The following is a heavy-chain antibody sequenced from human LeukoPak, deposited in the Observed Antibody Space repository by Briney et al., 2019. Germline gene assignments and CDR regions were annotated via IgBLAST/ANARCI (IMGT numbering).Heavy chain of an antibody. Sequence: GGSLRLSCAASGFSFSSYWMSWVRQAPGKGLEWVANIKQDGSEKYYVDSVKGRFTISRDNAQNPLYLQMNSLRAEDTAVYYCVRDLAGPPQEAFDIWGQGTVVTVSS. V-gene: IGHV3-7*01. CDR3: VRDLAGPPQEAFDI. J-gene: IGHJ3*02. CDR1: GFSFSSYW. CDR2: IKQDGSEK.